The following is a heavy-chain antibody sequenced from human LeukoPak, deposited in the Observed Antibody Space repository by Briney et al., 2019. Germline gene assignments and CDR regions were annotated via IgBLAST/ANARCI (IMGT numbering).Heavy chain of an antibody. V-gene: IGHV3-13*01. CDR2: IGTAGDT. D-gene: IGHD4-17*01. J-gene: IGHJ4*02. CDR3: AREDSYGAYDY. CDR1: GFTFSSYA. Sequence: PGGSLRLSCAASGFTFSSYAMSWVRQAPGKGLEWVSAIGTAGDTYYPGSVKGRFTISRENAKNSLYLQMNSLRAGDTAVYYCAREDSYGAYDYWGQGTLVTVSS.